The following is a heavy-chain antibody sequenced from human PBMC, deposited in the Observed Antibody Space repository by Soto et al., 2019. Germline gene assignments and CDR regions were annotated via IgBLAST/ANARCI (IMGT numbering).Heavy chain of an antibody. J-gene: IGHJ4*02. CDR3: ARRQGQWGDDY. Sequence: QLQLQESGPGLVKPSETLSLTCTVSGGSISSSSYYWGWIRQPPGKGLEWIGSIYYSGSPDYNPSHKSXXTXSXXTSKTQFTLQHSSVTSADTAVYYCARRQGQWGDDYWGQGTLV. CDR2: IYYSGSP. D-gene: IGHD6-19*01. V-gene: IGHV4-39*01. CDR1: GGSISSSSYY.